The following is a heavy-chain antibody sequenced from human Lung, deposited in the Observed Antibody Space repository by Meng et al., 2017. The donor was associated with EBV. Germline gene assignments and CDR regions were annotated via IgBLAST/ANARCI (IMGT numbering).Heavy chain of an antibody. CDR3: ARPSIAVAGWDY. CDR1: NGSLSGYY. J-gene: IGHJ4*02. CDR2: INHGGSA. D-gene: IGHD6-19*01. Sequence: QVQRQQGGAGLLKPSETLSLTCGVYNGSLSGYYWSWIRQPPGKGLEWIGEINHGGSANLNPSLKSRVTISVDTSKNQFSLKLSSVTAADTAVYYCARPSIAVAGWDYWGQGTLVTVSS. V-gene: IGHV4-34*02.